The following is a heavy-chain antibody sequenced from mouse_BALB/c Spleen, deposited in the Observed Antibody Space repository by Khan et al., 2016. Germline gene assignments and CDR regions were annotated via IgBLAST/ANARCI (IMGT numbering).Heavy chain of an antibody. Sequence: EVKLLESGGGLVQPGGSLKLSCAASGFDFSRYWMSWVRQAPGKGLEWIGEINPDSSTINYTPSLKDNFIIFRDNANNTLYLQMSKVRSEVTARYYWARAGYYGNFAYWGQGTLVTVSA. J-gene: IGHJ3*01. D-gene: IGHD1-1*01. CDR1: GFDFSRYW. CDR2: INPDSSTI. CDR3: ARAGYYGNFAY. V-gene: IGHV4-1*02.